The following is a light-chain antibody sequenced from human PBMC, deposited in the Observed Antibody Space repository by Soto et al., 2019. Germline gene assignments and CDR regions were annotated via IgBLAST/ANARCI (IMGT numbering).Light chain of an antibody. V-gene: IGLV2-14*03. Sequence: QSALTQPASVSGSPGQSITISCTGTSSDVGGYNYVCWYQQHPGKAPKLIIYEVTNRPSGFSHRFSGSKSGNTASLSISGLQAEDDADYYCSSYNSSGTVLFGGGTKLTVL. CDR2: EVT. J-gene: IGLJ2*01. CDR1: SSDVGGYNY. CDR3: SSYNSSGTVL.